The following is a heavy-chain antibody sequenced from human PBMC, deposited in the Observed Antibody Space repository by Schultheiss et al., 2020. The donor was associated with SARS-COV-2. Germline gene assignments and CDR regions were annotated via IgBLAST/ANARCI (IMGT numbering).Heavy chain of an antibody. V-gene: IGHV4-34*01. CDR2: VNHSGST. CDR1: GGSFCGYY. CDR3: ARGPAATWINWFDP. Sequence: SQTLSLTCAVYGGSFCGYYWSWIRQPPGKGLEWIGEVNHSGSTNYNPSLKSRVTISVDTSRNQFSLKLSSVTAADTAVYYCARGPAATWINWFDPWGQGTLVTVSS. D-gene: IGHD2-2*01. J-gene: IGHJ5*02.